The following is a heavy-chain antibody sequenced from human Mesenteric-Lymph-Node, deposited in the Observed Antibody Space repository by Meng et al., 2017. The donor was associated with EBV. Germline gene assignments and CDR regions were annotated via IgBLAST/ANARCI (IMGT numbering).Heavy chain of an antibody. V-gene: IGHV1-2*06. CDR2: INPKSGDT. CDR1: GYYFTDYD. J-gene: IGHJ4*02. CDR3: ANDGSPFDY. D-gene: IGHD5-24*01. Sequence: QGQLVRAGAEVKQPGASVKVSCKASGYYFTDYDVDWVRQAPGQGLEWMGRINPKSGDTNYAQRFQGRVTMTRDTSISTAYMELSGLRSDDTAFYYCANDGSPFDYWGQGTLVTVSS.